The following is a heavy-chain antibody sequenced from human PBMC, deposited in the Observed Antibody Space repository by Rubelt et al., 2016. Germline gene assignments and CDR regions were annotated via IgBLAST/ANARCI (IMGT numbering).Heavy chain of an antibody. CDR2: ISYDGSNK. J-gene: IGHJ4*02. Sequence: GKGLEWVAVISYDGSNKYYADSVKGRFTISRDNSKNTLYLQMNSLRAEDTAVYYCANSPRGYCTNGVCPPDYFDYWGQGTLVTVSS. CDR3: ANSPRGYCTNGVCPPDYFDY. D-gene: IGHD2-8*01. V-gene: IGHV3-30*18.